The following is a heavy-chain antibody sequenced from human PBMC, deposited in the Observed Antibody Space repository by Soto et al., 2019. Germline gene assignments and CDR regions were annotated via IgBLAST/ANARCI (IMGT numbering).Heavy chain of an antibody. CDR2: ISTYSGDT. CDR1: GYTFFTYD. D-gene: IGHD5-12*01. Sequence: QVQLVQSGVEVKTPGASVKVSCQASGYTFFTYDISWVRQAPGQGLEWMGWISTYSGDTKDAQKFQGRVTMTTDTSTTTAYLELRSMRSDETAVYYCARHHGPTTSENWFDPWGQGTLVTVSS. CDR3: ARHHGPTTSENWFDP. J-gene: IGHJ5*02. V-gene: IGHV1-18*01.